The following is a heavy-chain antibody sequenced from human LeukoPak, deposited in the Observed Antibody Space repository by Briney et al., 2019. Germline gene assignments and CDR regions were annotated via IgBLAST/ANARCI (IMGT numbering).Heavy chain of an antibody. D-gene: IGHD2-8*02. V-gene: IGHV5-51*01. CDR2: IYPGDSDT. Sequence: GESLKISCKGSGYSFTSYWIGWVRQMPGKGLEWMGIIYPGDSDTRYGPSFQGHVTISADKSISTAYLAWSSLKASDTAIYYCARLGPQTLWSFDYWGQGTLVTVSS. CDR3: ARLGPQTLWSFDY. CDR1: GYSFTSYW. J-gene: IGHJ4*02.